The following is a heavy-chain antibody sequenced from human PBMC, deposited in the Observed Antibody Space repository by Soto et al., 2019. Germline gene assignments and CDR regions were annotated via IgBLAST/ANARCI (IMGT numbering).Heavy chain of an antibody. CDR2: ILYDGSVQ. J-gene: IGHJ5*02. D-gene: IGHD6-6*01. CDR1: GFTFRNYC. V-gene: IGHV3-30*03. Sequence: XGCLRLSCAGSGFTFRNYCMNWVRQAPGKGLEWVAVILYDGSVQHYADSVKGRFTVSRDNSKNTVYLQMNSLTPEDTATYYCAREESVAALNCLDAWGQGTPVTVSS. CDR3: AREESVAALNCLDA.